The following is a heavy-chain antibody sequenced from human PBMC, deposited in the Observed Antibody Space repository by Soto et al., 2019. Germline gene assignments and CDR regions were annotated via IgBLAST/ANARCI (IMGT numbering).Heavy chain of an antibody. V-gene: IGHV3-23*01. CDR3: AKKCHQYSSSSGYFDD. Sequence: GSLRLSCAASGFTFSSYAMSWVRQAPGKGLEWVSAISGSGGSTYYADSVKGRFTISRDNSKNTLYLQMNSLRAEDTAVYYCAKKCHQYSSSSGYFDDWGQGTLVTVSS. D-gene: IGHD6-6*01. CDR1: GFTFSSYA. J-gene: IGHJ4*02. CDR2: ISGSGGST.